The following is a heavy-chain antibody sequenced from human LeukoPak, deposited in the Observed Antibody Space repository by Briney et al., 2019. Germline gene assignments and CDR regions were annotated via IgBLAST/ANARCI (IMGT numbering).Heavy chain of an antibody. CDR2: MNPNSGNT. V-gene: IGHV1-8*01. CDR1: GYTFTSYD. J-gene: IGHJ6*03. Sequence: ASVKVSCKASGYTFTSYDINWVRQATGQGLEWMGWMNPNSGNTGYAQKFQGRVTMTRNTSISTAYMELSSLRSEDTAVYYCARANPSGSGSYYYYYYMDVWGKGTTVTVSS. D-gene: IGHD3-10*01. CDR3: ARANPSGSGSYYYYYYMDV.